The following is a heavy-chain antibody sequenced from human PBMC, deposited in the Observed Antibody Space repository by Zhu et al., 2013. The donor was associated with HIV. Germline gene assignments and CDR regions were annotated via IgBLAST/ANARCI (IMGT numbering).Heavy chain of an antibody. D-gene: IGHD1-1*01. V-gene: IGHV1-46*01. J-gene: IGHJ4*02. Sequence: QVQLVQSGAEVKKPGASVKVSCKGSGYSFTSYYMHWVRQAPGQGLEWVGIIDPSGDNTNYAQKFQGRVTMTRDTSARTVYMELSSLRSEDTALLFCAREVERIVDYVGPGNPGHRLV. CDR3: AREVERIVDY. CDR2: IDPSGDNT. CDR1: GYSFTSYY.